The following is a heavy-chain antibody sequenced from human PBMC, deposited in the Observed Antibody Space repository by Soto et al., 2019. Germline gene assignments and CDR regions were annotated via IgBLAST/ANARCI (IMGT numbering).Heavy chain of an antibody. V-gene: IGHV4-31*03. Sequence: SQTLPLTCTVSGGSISSGGYYWSCIRQHTGKGLEWIGYIYYSGSTYYNPSLKSRVTISVDTSKNQFSLKLSSVTAADTAVYFCAREASRTSHFFDYWGQGTLVTVSS. CDR3: AREASRTSHFFDY. J-gene: IGHJ4*02. D-gene: IGHD2-2*01. CDR2: IYYSGST. CDR1: GGSISSGGYY.